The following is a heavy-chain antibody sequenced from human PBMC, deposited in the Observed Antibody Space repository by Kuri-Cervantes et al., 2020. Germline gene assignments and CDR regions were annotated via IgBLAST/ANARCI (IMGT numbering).Heavy chain of an antibody. D-gene: IGHD3-10*01. CDR2: IYWDDDK. J-gene: IGHJ5*02. V-gene: IGHV2-5*02. CDR3: AHSADYYGSGSYSGNWFDP. Sequence: SGPTLVKPTQTLTLTCTFSRFSLSTSGVGVGWIRQPPGKALEWLALIYWDDDKRYSPSLKSRLTITKDTSKNQVVLTMTNMDPVDTATYYCAHSADYYGSGSYSGNWFDPWGQGTLVTVSS. CDR1: RFSLSTSGVG.